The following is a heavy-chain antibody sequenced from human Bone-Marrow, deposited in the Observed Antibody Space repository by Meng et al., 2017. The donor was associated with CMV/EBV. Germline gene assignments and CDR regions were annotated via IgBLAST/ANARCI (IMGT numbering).Heavy chain of an antibody. V-gene: IGHV3-30*02. D-gene: IGHD1-1*01. CDR3: AKDGNGYNLGY. J-gene: IGHJ4*02. CDR1: EFTFRYYG. Sequence: LPLTCVGSEFTFRYYGMHWVRQAPGKGLEWVAFIWNDGSDAYYADSVKGRFIISRDNSESTLYLHMHRLRGDDTAVYYCAKDGNGYNLGYWGQGTLVTVSS. CDR2: IWNDGSDA.